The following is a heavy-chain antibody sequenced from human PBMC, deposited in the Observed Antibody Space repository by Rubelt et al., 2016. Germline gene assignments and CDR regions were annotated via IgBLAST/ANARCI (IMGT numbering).Heavy chain of an antibody. CDR3: AREGLRLDFDY. Sequence: AASGFTFSSYATHWVRQAPGKGLEWVAVISYDGSNKYYADSVKGRFTISRDNSKNTLYLQMNSLRAEDTAVYYCAREGLRLDFDYWGQGTLVTVSS. D-gene: IGHD5-12*01. V-gene: IGHV3-30*04. CDR2: ISYDGSNK. CDR1: GFTFSSYA. J-gene: IGHJ4*02.